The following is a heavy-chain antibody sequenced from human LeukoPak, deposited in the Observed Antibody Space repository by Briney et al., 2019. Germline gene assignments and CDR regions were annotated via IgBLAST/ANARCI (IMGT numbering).Heavy chain of an antibody. J-gene: IGHJ2*01. CDR1: GFTLSSYS. CDR3: ARVRSSGYFDL. CDR2: ISSSSSTI. V-gene: IGHV3-48*01. D-gene: IGHD6-19*01. Sequence: GGSLRLSCAASGFTLSSYSMNWVRQAPGKGLEWVSYISSSSSTIYYADSVKGRFTISRDNAKNSLYLQMNSLRAEDTAVYYCARVRSSGYFDLWGRGTLVTVSS.